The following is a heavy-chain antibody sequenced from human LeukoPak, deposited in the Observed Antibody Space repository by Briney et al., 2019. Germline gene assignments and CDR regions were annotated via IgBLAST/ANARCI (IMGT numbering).Heavy chain of an antibody. Sequence: GASVKVSCKASGYTFTGYYMHWVRQAPGQGLEWMGWINPNSGGTNYAQKFQGRVTMTRDTSISTAYMELSRLRSDDTAVYYCARGVLLWFGDPTQIFDYWGQGTLVTVSS. CDR1: GYTFTGYY. CDR2: INPNSGGT. J-gene: IGHJ4*02. V-gene: IGHV1-2*02. CDR3: ARGVLLWFGDPTQIFDY. D-gene: IGHD3-10*01.